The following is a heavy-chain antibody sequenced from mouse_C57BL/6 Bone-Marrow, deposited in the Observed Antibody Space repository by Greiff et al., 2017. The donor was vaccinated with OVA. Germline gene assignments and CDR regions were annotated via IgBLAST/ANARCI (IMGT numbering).Heavy chain of an antibody. CDR2: IYPSDSET. Sequence: VQLQQPGAELVRPGSSVKLSCKASGYNFTSYWMDWVKQRPGQGLEWIGNIYPSDSETHYNQKFTDKATLTVDKSSSTAYMQLSSLTSENSAVYYCARGLRRWFAYWGQGTLVTVSA. V-gene: IGHV1-61*01. J-gene: IGHJ3*01. CDR3: ARGLRRWFAY. CDR1: GYNFTSYW. D-gene: IGHD2-4*01.